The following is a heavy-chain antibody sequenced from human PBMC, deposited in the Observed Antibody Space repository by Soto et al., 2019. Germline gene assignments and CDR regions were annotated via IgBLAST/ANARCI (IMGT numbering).Heavy chain of an antibody. CDR2: IYGGGST. J-gene: IGHJ4*02. Sequence: EVQLVETGGGLIQPGGSLRLSCAASGFTASGFTVSNSYMTWVRQAPGKGLEWVSVIYGGGSTYYTDSVKGRFTISRDNSNLYLQMNNLRAEDTAVYYCARVGQAQLWAIDYWGQGTLVTVSS. V-gene: IGHV3-53*02. D-gene: IGHD5-18*01. CDR3: ARVGQAQLWAIDY. CDR1: GFTASGFTVSNSY.